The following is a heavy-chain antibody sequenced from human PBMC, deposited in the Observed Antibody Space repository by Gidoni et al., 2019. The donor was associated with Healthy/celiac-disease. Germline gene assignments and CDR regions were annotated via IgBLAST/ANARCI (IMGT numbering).Heavy chain of an antibody. CDR3: ASVVVAYYYMDV. Sequence: EVQLVESGGGLVQPGGSLRLSCAASGFPFRSYWMSWVRQAPGKGLEWVANIKQEGSEKYYVDSVKGRVTISRDNAKNSLYLQMNSLRAEDTAVYYCASVVVAYYYMDVWGKGTTVTVSS. D-gene: IGHD2-2*01. J-gene: IGHJ6*03. CDR2: IKQEGSEK. V-gene: IGHV3-7*03. CDR1: GFPFRSYW.